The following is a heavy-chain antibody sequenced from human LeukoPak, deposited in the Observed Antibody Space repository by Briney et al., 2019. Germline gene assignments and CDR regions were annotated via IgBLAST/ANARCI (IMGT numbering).Heavy chain of an antibody. CDR2: ISYDGSNK. D-gene: IGHD6-19*01. CDR3: ARDRQWLVGGDWFDP. V-gene: IGHV3-30-3*01. J-gene: IGHJ5*02. Sequence: GGSLRLSCAASGFTFSSYAMHWVRQAPGKGLEWVAVISYDGSNKYYEDSVNGRFTISRDNSKNTLYLQMNSLRAEDTAVYYCARDRQWLVGGDWFDPWGQGTLVTVSS. CDR1: GFTFSSYA.